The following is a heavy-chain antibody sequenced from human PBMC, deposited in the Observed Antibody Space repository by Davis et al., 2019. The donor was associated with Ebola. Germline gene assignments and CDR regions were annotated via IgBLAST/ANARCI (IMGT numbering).Heavy chain of an antibody. CDR3: ARDHWGGGYCSSTSCTPYYYYYGMDV. V-gene: IGHV4-39*07. Sequence: SETLSLTCTVSGGSISSSSYYWSWIRQPPGKGLEWIGEINHSGSTNYNPSLKSRVTISVDTSKNQFSLKLSSVTAEDTAVYYCARDHWGGGYCSSTSCTPYYYYYGMDVWGQGTTVTVSS. CDR2: INHSGST. D-gene: IGHD2-2*01. J-gene: IGHJ6*02. CDR1: GGSISSSSYY.